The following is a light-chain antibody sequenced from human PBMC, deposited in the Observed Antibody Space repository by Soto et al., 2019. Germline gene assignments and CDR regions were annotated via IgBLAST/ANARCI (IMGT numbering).Light chain of an antibody. CDR2: GNK. CDR3: QSYDEKLGASV. J-gene: IGLJ2*01. CDR1: RSNIGARYD. V-gene: IGLV1-40*01. Sequence: QSVLTQPPSVSGAPGQRVTISCTGSRSNIGARYDVHWYQQLPGTAPKLIIHGNKNRPSGVPDRFSAFKSGSSASLAIAGLQAEDEGDYYCQSYDEKLGASVFGGGTKVTVL.